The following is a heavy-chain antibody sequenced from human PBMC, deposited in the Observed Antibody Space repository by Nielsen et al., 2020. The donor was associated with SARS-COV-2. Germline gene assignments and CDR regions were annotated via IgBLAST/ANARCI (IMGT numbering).Heavy chain of an antibody. CDR2: VNPSGVGT. V-gene: IGHV1-46*01. D-gene: IGHD3-22*01. Sequence: ASVKVSCKVSGGALTLFSMHWVRQAPGQGLEWMGVVNPSGVGTTYAQRFQGRVTMTRDTSTSTVYMELSSLRSEDTAVYYCAREWDDYDSSAYDVWGQGTLVTVSA. J-gene: IGHJ4*02. CDR1: GGALTLFS. CDR3: AREWDDYDSSAYDV.